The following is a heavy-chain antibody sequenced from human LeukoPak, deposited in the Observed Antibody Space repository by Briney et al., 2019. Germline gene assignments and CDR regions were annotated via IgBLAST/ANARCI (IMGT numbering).Heavy chain of an antibody. Sequence: GGSLRLSCADSGFTFSSYSMNWVRQAPGKGLEWVSFITSSSGTIYYADSVKGRFTISRDNAKSSLYLQMNSLRVEDTAVYYCARGGGGYGYFDYWGQGTLVTVSS. CDR1: GFTFSSYS. J-gene: IGHJ4*02. D-gene: IGHD1-26*01. CDR2: ITSSSGTI. V-gene: IGHV3-48*04. CDR3: ARGGGGYGYFDY.